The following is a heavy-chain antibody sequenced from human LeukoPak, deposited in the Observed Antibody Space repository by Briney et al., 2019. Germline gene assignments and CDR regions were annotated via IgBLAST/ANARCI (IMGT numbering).Heavy chain of an antibody. D-gene: IGHD3-10*01. CDR2: ISSSGSTI. CDR1: GFTFSSYE. V-gene: IGHV3-48*03. Sequence: GGSLRLSCAASGFTFSSYEMHWVRQPPGKGLEWVSYISSSGSTIYYADSVKGRFTISRDNAKNSLYLQMNSLRAEDTAVYYCARVCYGSGSHFDYWGQGTLVTVSS. CDR3: ARVCYGSGSHFDY. J-gene: IGHJ4*02.